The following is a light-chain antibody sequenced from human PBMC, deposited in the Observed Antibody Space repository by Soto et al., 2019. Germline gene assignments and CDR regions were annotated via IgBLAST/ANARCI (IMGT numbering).Light chain of an antibody. J-gene: IGKJ1*01. V-gene: IGKV3-15*01. CDR3: QQYGSSPT. CDR1: QNVSSN. Sequence: EVVMTQSPATLSVSPGERATLSCRASQNVSSNLAWFQQKPGQAPRLLIYAASTRATGLPARFSGSASGSDFTLTISRLEPEDFALYYCQQYGSSPTFGQGTKVDIK. CDR2: AAS.